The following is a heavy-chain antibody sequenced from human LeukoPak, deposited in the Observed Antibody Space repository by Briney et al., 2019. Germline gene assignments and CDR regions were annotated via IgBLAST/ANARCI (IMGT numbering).Heavy chain of an antibody. J-gene: IGHJ4*02. CDR1: GFTFSTCA. CDR3: AKDPGYSYSTRGDY. V-gene: IGHV3-23*01. CDR2: IDATGDFT. Sequence: GGSLRLSCAASGFTFSTCAMSWVRQAPGTGLEWVSAIDATGDFTWYADSAKGRFTVSRDNSKNTLFLQMNSLRAEDTAVYYCAKDPGYSYSTRGDYWGQGTLVTVSS. D-gene: IGHD2-2*01.